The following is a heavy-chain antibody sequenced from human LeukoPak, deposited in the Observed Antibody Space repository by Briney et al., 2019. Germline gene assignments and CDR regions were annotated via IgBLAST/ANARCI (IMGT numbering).Heavy chain of an antibody. CDR2: INPSGGST. CDR1: GYTFTSYY. CDR3: ARDGGQNYYDSSGYSLDC. J-gene: IGHJ4*02. V-gene: IGHV1-46*01. D-gene: IGHD3-22*01. Sequence: ASVKVSCKASGYTFTSYYMHWVRQAPGQGLEWMGIINPSGGSTSYAQKFQGRVTMTRDMSTSTVYMELSSLRSEDTAVYYCARDGGQNYYDSSGYSLDCWGQGTLVTVSS.